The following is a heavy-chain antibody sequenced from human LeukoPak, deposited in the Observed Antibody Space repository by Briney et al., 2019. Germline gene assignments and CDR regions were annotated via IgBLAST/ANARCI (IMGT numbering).Heavy chain of an antibody. V-gene: IGHV3-11*01. D-gene: IGHD4-17*01. J-gene: IGHJ4*02. CDR1: GFTFSDYY. Sequence: GGSPRLSCAASGFTFSDYYMSWIRQAPGKGLEWVSYISSSGSTIYYADSVKGRFTISRDNAKNSLYLQMNSLRAEDTAVYYCARDQNYGDYEPFDYWGQGTLVTVSS. CDR2: ISSSGSTI. CDR3: ARDQNYGDYEPFDY.